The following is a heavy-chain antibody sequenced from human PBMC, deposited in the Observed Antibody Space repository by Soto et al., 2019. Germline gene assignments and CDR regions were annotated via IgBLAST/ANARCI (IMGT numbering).Heavy chain of an antibody. D-gene: IGHD6-19*01. CDR3: ARSVAVAALDS. J-gene: IGHJ4*02. Sequence: GALRLSCAASGFTVTNSYMAWVRQAPGKGLEWVSVVYTSGRTYHADSVKGRFTVSRDISTNMFFLQMNKLSAEDMATYYCARSVAVAALDSWGQGTLVTVSS. CDR2: VYTSGRT. CDR1: GFTVTNSY. V-gene: IGHV3-53*01.